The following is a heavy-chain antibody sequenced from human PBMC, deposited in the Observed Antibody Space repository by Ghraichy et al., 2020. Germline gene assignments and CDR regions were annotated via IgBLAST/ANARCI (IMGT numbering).Heavy chain of an antibody. J-gene: IGHJ6*03. Sequence: ESLNISCAVSGYSISSGYYWGWIRQPPGKGLEWIGSIYHSGSTYYNPSLKSRVTISVDTSKNQFSLKLSSVTAADTAVYYCARNYAYYYYYMDVWGKGTTVTVSS. D-gene: IGHD3-16*01. CDR1: GYSISSGYY. CDR3: ARNYAYYYYYMDV. CDR2: IYHSGST. V-gene: IGHV4-38-2*01.